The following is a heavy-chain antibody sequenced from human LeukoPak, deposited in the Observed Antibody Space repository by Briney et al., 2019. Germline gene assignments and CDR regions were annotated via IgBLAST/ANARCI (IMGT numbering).Heavy chain of an antibody. Sequence: PGGSLRLSCVASGFAFSSYSMSWVRQVPGKGLEWVSSINHRSDSIFYADSVRGRFTISRDNAKNSLYLQMNSLRAEDTAVYYCARAGEMATLNWFDPWGQGTLVTVSS. CDR2: INHRSDSI. CDR1: GFAFSSYS. J-gene: IGHJ5*02. CDR3: ARAGEMATLNWFDP. D-gene: IGHD5-24*01. V-gene: IGHV3-21*01.